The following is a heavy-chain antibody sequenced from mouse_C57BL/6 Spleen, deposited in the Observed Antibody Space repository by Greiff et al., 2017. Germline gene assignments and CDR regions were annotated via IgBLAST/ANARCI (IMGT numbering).Heavy chain of an antibody. CDR1: GYTFTSYW. V-gene: IGHV1-52*01. D-gene: IGHD1-1*01. Sequence: VQLQQPGAELVRPGSSVKLSCKASGYTFTSYWMHWVKQRPIQGLEWIGNIDPSDSETHYNQKFKDKATLTVDKSSSTAYMQLSSLTSEDSAVYYCARERVSTVVARFDYWGQGTTLTVSS. J-gene: IGHJ2*01. CDR3: ARERVSTVVARFDY. CDR2: IDPSDSET.